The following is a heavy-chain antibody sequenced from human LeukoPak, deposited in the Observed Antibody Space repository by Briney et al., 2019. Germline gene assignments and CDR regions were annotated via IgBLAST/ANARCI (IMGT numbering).Heavy chain of an antibody. D-gene: IGHD1-20*01. Sequence: PGGSLRLSCAASGFTFSSYSMNWVRQAPGKGLEWVSYIRSSSSTIYYADSVKGRFTISRDNAKNSLYLQMNSLRAEDTAVYYCARGVSNWNDGYFDYWGQGTLVTVSS. CDR3: ARGVSNWNDGYFDY. CDR1: GFTFSSYS. J-gene: IGHJ4*02. V-gene: IGHV3-48*04. CDR2: IRSSSSTI.